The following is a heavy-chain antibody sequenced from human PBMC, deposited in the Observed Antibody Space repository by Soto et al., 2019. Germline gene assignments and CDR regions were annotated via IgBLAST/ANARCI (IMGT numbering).Heavy chain of an antibody. CDR2: MNPNSGNT. Sequence: QVQLVQSGAEVKKPGASVKVSCKASGYTFTSYDINWVRQATGQGLEWMGWMNPNSGNTGYAQKXXXXXXXXXXXXXXXAXXXXXXLXXEDTAVYYCARERGSVTASDWGQGTLVTVSS. CDR1: GYTFTSYD. D-gene: IGHD2-21*02. CDR3: ARERGSVTASD. V-gene: IGHV1-8*01. J-gene: IGHJ4*02.